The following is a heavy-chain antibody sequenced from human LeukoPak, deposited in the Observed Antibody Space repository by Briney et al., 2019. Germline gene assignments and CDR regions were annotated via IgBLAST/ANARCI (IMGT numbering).Heavy chain of an antibody. CDR3: ARGSPVTFDY. J-gene: IGHJ4*02. V-gene: IGHV3-74*01. CDR2: INSGGGST. Sequence: GGSLRLSCAASGFTFSSYWMHWVRQAPGKGLVWVSRINSGGGSTSYADSVKGRFTIPRDNAKNTLYLQMNSLRAEDTAVYYCARGSPVTFDYWGQGTLVTVSS. D-gene: IGHD5-18*01. CDR1: GFTFSSYW.